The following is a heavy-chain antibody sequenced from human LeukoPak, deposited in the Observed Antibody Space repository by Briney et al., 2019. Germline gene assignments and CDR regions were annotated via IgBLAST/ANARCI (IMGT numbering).Heavy chain of an antibody. D-gene: IGHD3-3*01. CDR3: AKGYDEDY. J-gene: IGHJ4*02. V-gene: IGHV3-23*01. Sequence: PGGSLRLSCAASGFTFSSYAMSWFRQAPGKGLEWVSLIGGSGSSTYYADSVKGRFTISRDNSKNTLYLQMNSLRAEDTAVYYCAKGYDEDYWGQGTLVTVSS. CDR2: IGGSGSST. CDR1: GFTFSSYA.